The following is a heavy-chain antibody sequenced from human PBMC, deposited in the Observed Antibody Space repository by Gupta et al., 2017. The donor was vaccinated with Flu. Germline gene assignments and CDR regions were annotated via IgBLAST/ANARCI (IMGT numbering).Heavy chain of an antibody. V-gene: IGHV3-23*01. CDR2: ISGSGGST. D-gene: IGHD2-21*02. J-gene: IGHJ4*02. Sequence: EVQLLESGGGLVQPGGSLRLSCAASGFPFSSYAMSWVRQAPGKGLEWVSAISGSGGSTYYADSGKGRFTISRDNSKNTLYLQMNSLRAEDTAVYYCAKDRIVVVTAIFDYWGQGTLVTVSS. CDR1: GFPFSSYA. CDR3: AKDRIVVVTAIFDY.